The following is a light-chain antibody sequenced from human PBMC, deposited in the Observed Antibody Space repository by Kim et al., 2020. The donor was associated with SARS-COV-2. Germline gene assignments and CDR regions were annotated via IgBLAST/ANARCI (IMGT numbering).Light chain of an antibody. V-gene: IGLV2-8*01. CDR2: EVS. Sequence: GQYVTISCTGTSSDVGGYNYVSWYQQHPGKAPKLMIYEVSKRPSGVPDRFSGSKSGNTASLTVSGLQAEDEADYYCSSYAGSNNVVFGGGTQLTVL. J-gene: IGLJ2*01. CDR3: SSYAGSNNVV. CDR1: SSDVGGYNY.